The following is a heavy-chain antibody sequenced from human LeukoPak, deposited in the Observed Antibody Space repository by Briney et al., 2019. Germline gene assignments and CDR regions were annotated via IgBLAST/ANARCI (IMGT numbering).Heavy chain of an antibody. CDR3: ARLGDGYNLVGVYYMDV. CDR2: IYYSGST. D-gene: IGHD5-24*01. CDR1: GGSISSSSYY. V-gene: IGHV4-39*07. J-gene: IGHJ6*03. Sequence: SETLSLTCTVSGGSISSSSYYWGWIRQPPGKGLEWIGSIYYSGSTYYNPSLKSRVTISVDTSKNQFSLKLSSVTAADTAVYYCARLGDGYNLVGVYYMDVWGKGTTVTISS.